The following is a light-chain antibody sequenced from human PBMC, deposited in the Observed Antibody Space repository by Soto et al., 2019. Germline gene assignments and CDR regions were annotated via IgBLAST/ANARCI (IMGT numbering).Light chain of an antibody. CDR2: DAS. CDR1: QSVSRY. V-gene: IGKV3-11*01. J-gene: IGKJ4*01. CDR3: QRRSKWPLT. Sequence: EIVLTQSPATLSLSPGERATLACRASQSVSRYLAWYQLKPGQAPRLLIYDASNRATGIPARFSGSGSGTDFTLTISSLEPEDFAVYYCQRRSKWPLTFGGGTKVEIK.